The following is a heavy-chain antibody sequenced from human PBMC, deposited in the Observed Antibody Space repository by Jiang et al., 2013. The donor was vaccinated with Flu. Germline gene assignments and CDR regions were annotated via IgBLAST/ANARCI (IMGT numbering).Heavy chain of an antibody. V-gene: IGHV1-69*01. J-gene: IGHJ6*02. CDR3: ARVRYYDSSGYFYYYYGMDV. D-gene: IGHD3-22*01. CDR2: IIPIIETA. CDR1: GGTFNTYA. Sequence: SGAEVKKPGSSVKVSCKASGGTFNTYAISWVRQAPGQGLEWMGRIIPIIETANYTPNFQGRVTFIADESTSTAYMELSSLRSEDTAVYYCARVRYYDSSGYFYYYYGMDVWGQ.